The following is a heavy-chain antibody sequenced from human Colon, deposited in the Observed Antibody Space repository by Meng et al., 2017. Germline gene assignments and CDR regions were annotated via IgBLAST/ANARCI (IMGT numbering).Heavy chain of an antibody. CDR1: GDSLSSSDSY. V-gene: IGHV4-39*01. D-gene: IGHD6-19*01. J-gene: IGHJ5*02. CDR3: VRSSAWVRTGFDP. Sequence: QPQLQESGPGLVKPSETLSLTCSVSGDSLSSSDSYWGWIRQSPGKGLEWIGSIGHSGFTYYTPSLKSRVTVSIDTSRNQFSLWLTSVTAADTAVYYCVRSSAWVRTGFDPWGQGTLVTVSS. CDR2: IGHSGFT.